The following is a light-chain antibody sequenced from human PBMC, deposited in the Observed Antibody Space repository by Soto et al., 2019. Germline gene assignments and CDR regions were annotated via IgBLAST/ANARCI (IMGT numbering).Light chain of an antibody. CDR3: LQDSSYPRT. J-gene: IGKJ1*01. CDR1: QDISTE. Sequence: AIPMTQSPSSLSASVGDRVTISCRASQDISTELGWYQQKPGRAPQLLIYGSFNLQSGLPSRFSGSGSGTAFTLTISRLQPDDFVTYYCLQDSSYPRTFGQGTKVEIK. V-gene: IGKV1-6*01. CDR2: GSF.